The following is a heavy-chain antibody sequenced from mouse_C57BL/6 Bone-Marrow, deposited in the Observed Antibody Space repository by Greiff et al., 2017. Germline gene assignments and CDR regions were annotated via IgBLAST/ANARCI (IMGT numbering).Heavy chain of an antibody. CDR3: ARGGYIY. J-gene: IGHJ4*01. CDR1: GFTFSDYY. Sequence: EVQVVESGGGLVQPGGSLKLSCAASGFTFSDYYMYWVRQTPEKRLEWVAYISNGGGSTYYPDTVKGRFTISRDNAKNTLYLQMSRLKSEDTAMYYCARGGYIYWGQGTSVTVSS. V-gene: IGHV5-12*01. CDR2: ISNGGGST. D-gene: IGHD3-2*02.